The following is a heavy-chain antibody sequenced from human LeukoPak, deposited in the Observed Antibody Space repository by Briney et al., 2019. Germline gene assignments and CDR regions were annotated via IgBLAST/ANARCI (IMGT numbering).Heavy chain of an antibody. J-gene: IGHJ6*03. CDR3: AKEMEIVVVITNYMDV. D-gene: IGHD3-22*01. V-gene: IGHV3-23*01. CDR1: GFTFSSYA. Sequence: PGGSLRLSCAASGFTFSSYAMSWVRQAPGKGLEWVSAISGSGGSTYYADSVKGRFTISRDNSKNTLYLQMNSLRAEETAVYYCAKEMEIVVVITNYMDVWGKGTTVTVSS. CDR2: ISGSGGST.